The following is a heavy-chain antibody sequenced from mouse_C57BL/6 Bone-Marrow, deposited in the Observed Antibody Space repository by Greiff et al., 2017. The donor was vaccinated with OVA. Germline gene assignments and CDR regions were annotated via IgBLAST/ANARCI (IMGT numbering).Heavy chain of an antibody. CDR1: GFTFSDYY. D-gene: IGHD1-1*01. Sequence: DVHLVESGGGLVQPGGSLKLSCAASGFTFSDYYMYWVRQTPEKRLEWVAYISNGGGSTYYPDTVKGRFTISRDNAKNTLYLQMSRLKSEDTAMYYCARSYYYGSSYDWFAYWGQGTLVTVSA. J-gene: IGHJ3*01. CDR3: ARSYYYGSSYDWFAY. V-gene: IGHV5-12*01. CDR2: ISNGGGST.